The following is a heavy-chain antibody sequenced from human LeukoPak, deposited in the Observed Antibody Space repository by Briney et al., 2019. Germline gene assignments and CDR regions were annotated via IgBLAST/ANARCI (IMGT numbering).Heavy chain of an antibody. D-gene: IGHD6-13*01. CDR1: GCTFSSYA. CDR2: ISYDGSNK. CDR3: ARDGYDAFDI. V-gene: IGHV3-30*04. Sequence: PGRSLRLSCAASGCTFSSYAMHWVRQAPGKGLEWVAVISYDGSNKYYADSVKGRFTISRDNSKNTLYLQMNSLRAEDTAVYYCARDGYDAFDIWGQGTMVTVSS. J-gene: IGHJ3*02.